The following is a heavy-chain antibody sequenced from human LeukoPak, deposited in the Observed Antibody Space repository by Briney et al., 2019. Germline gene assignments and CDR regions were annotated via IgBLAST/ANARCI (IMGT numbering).Heavy chain of an antibody. J-gene: IGHJ3*02. D-gene: IGHD5-18*01. CDR2: ISSSGDTI. V-gene: IGHV3-23*01. CDR3: AKGGGQLWPPGAFDI. Sequence: GGSLRLSCAASGFTFSDYSMNWVRQAPGKGLEWVSYISSSGDTIYYADSVKGRFTISRDNSKNTLYLQMNSLRAEDTAVYCCAKGGGQLWPPGAFDIWGQGTMVTVSS. CDR1: GFTFSDYS.